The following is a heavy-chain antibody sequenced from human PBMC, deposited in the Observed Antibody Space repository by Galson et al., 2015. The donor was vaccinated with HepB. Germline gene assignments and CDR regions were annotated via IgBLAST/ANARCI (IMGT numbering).Heavy chain of an antibody. V-gene: IGHV2-70*01. CDR3: ARSIWGGFDYYYYGMDV. Sequence: PALVKPTQTLTLTCTFSGFSLSTSGMCVSWIRQPPGKALEWLALIDWDDDKYYSTSLKTRLTISKDTSKNQVVLTMTNMDPVDTATYYCARSIWGGFDYYYYGMDVWGQGTTVTVS. D-gene: IGHD7-27*01. CDR1: GFSLSTSGMC. CDR2: IDWDDDK. J-gene: IGHJ6*02.